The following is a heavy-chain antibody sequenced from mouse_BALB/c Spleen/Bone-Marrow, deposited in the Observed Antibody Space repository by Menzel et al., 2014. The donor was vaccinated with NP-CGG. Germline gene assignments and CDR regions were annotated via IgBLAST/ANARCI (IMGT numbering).Heavy chain of an antibody. D-gene: IGHD2-1*01. J-gene: IGHJ4*01. Sequence: EVQLVESGAELVEPGASVKLSCTASGFNIKDTYMHWVKQRPEQGLDWIGRIDHANGNTKYDPTFPGKATIAADTSSNAACLQLSSLTSEDTAVDYCAREDYGNSYAMDYWGQGTSVTVSS. CDR1: GFNIKDTY. CDR3: AREDYGNSYAMDY. V-gene: IGHV14-3*02. CDR2: IDHANGNT.